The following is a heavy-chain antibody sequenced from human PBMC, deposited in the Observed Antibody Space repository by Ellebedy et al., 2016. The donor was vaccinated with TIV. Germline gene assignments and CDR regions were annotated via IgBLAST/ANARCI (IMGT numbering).Heavy chain of an antibody. J-gene: IGHJ4*02. Sequence: LSLTCTASGFTFGDYGMCWFRKAPGKGLEWVGFIRSKAYGGTAEYAASVKGRFTISRDDSKSIAYLQMNSLKTEDTAVYYCTSLTMVRGIIIRGNDYWGQGTLVTVSS. CDR2: IRSKAYGGTA. D-gene: IGHD3-10*01. CDR3: TSLTMVRGIIIRGNDY. V-gene: IGHV3-49*03. CDR1: GFTFGDYG.